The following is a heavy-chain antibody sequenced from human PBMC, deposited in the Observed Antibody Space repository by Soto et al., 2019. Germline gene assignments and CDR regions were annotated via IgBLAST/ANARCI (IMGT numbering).Heavy chain of an antibody. V-gene: IGHV4-59*01. CDR1: GGSISSYY. J-gene: IGHJ6*03. CDR3: ARGVYYDFWSGYYPADYYYYYYYMDV. CDR2: IYYSGST. D-gene: IGHD3-3*01. Sequence: QVQLQESGPGLVKPSETLSLTCTVSGGSISSYYWSWIRQPPGKGLEWIGYIYYSGSTNYNPSLNSRVTISVGTSKNQFSLKLSSVTAADTAVYYCARGVYYDFWSGYYPADYYYYYYYMDVWGKGTTVTVSS.